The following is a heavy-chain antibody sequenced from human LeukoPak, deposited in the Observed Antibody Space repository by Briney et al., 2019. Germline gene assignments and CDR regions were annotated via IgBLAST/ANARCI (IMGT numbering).Heavy chain of an antibody. D-gene: IGHD3-22*01. CDR2: IYTSGST. V-gene: IGHV4-61*02. J-gene: IGHJ6*03. CDR3: ARTRYDYYDSSGEVSYYMDV. CDR1: GGSISSGSYY. Sequence: SETLSLTCTVSGGSISSGSYYWSWIRQPAGKGLEWIGRIYTSGSTNYNPSLKSRVTMSVDTSKNQFSLKLSSVTAADTAVYYCARTRYDYYDSSGEVSYYMDVWGKGTTVTISS.